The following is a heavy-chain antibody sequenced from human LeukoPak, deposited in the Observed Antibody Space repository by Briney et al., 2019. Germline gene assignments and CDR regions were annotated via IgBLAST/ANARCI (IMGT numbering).Heavy chain of an antibody. J-gene: IGHJ4*02. CDR2: IYYSGRT. CDR3: ARLGLTTVVNRDY. Sequence: PSETLSLTCIVSGGSISTYYWSWIRQPPGKGLEWIGYIYYSGRTNYNPSLKSRVTMSVDTSKNQFSLKLSSVTAADTAVYFCARLGLTTVVNRDYWGQGTLVTVSS. V-gene: IGHV4-59*08. D-gene: IGHD4-23*01. CDR1: GGSISTYY.